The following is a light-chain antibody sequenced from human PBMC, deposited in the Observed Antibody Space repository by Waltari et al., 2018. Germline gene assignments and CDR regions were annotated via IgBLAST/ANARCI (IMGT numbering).Light chain of an antibody. J-gene: IGKJ5*01. CDR2: GAS. Sequence: EIVMTQSPATLSVSPGERATLSCRASQNVRSNLAWYQQKPCQAPRLLIYGASTRATGIPARFSGSESGTEFTLTISSLQSEDFAVYYCQQYDDWPQITFGQGTRLEIK. CDR3: QQYDDWPQIT. V-gene: IGKV3-15*01. CDR1: QNVRSN.